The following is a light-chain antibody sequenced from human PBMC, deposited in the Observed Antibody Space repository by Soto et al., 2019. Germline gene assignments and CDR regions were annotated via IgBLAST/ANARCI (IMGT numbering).Light chain of an antibody. CDR3: QHYNSYSEA. Sequence: DIQMTPSPSTLSASVGDRVTITCRASQSVSTWLAWYQQRPGKPPKLLIYDASSLQSGVPSKFSGGGSGTEFTLTISSLQPDDFATYYCQHYNSYSEAFGQGTKVDIK. J-gene: IGKJ1*01. CDR1: QSVSTW. V-gene: IGKV1-5*01. CDR2: DAS.